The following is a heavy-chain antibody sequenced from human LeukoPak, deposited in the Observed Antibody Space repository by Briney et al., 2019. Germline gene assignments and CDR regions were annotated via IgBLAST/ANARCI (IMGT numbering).Heavy chain of an antibody. D-gene: IGHD1-26*01. CDR3: VRDGVGAPPFDY. CDR2: IKGDGSST. CDR1: GFTFSTSV. J-gene: IGHJ4*02. V-gene: IGHV3-74*01. Sequence: GGSLRLSCVASGFTFSTSVMHWVRQAPGKGLVWVSRIKGDGSSTSYADSVKGRFTISRDNAKNTLFLQMNSLRAEDTAVYYCVRDGVGAPPFDYWGQGTLVTVSS.